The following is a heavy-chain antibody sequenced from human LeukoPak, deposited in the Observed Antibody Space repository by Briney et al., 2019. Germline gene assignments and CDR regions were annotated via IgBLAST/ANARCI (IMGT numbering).Heavy chain of an antibody. J-gene: IGHJ6*03. Sequence: PLASVKVSCKASGYTFISYDINWVRQVTGPGLEWMGWMNPNSGNTGYAQKFQGRVTITRDTSISTAFMELSSLRSEDTAVYYCARRAVGNSYYYSMDVWGKGTTVTVSS. CDR2: MNPNSGNT. CDR1: GYTFISYD. D-gene: IGHD6-19*01. V-gene: IGHV1-8*03. CDR3: ARRAVGNSYYYSMDV.